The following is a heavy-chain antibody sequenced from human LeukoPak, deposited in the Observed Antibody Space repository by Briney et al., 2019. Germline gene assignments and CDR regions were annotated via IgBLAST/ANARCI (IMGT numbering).Heavy chain of an antibody. D-gene: IGHD3-9*01. CDR1: GFTFSSYS. V-gene: IGHV3-21*01. CDR2: ISSSSSYI. CDR3: ARVHYDILTGYNDY. J-gene: IGHJ4*02. Sequence: RGSLRLSCAASGFTFSSYSMNWVRQAPGKGLGWVSSISSSSSYIYYADSVKGRFTISRDNAKNSLYLQMNSLRAKDTAVYYCARVHYDILTGYNDYWGQGTLVTVSS.